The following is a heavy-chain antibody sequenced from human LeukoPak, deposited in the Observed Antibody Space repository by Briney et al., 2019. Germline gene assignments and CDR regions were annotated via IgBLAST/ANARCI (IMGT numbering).Heavy chain of an antibody. V-gene: IGHV4-59*08. J-gene: IGHJ4*02. CDR1: GGSISSYY. CDR3: ARRDSSSCIDY. CDR2: IYYSGST. Sequence: SETLSLTCTVSGGSISSYYWSWIRQPPGKGLDWIGYIYYSGSTNYNPSLKSRVTISVDTSKNQFSLKLSSVAAADTAVYYCARRDSSSCIDYWGQGTLVTVSS. D-gene: IGHD6-13*01.